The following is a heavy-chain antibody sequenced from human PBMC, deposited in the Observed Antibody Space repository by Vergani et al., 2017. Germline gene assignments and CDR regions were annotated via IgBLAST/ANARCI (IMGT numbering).Heavy chain of an antibody. J-gene: IGHJ5*02. CDR3: TTEPAYNWNLQSWFDP. Sequence: QVQLVQSGAEVKKPGSSVKVSCKASGGTFSSYAISWVRQAPGQGLEWMGGIIPIFGTANHAQKFQGRVTITADESTSTAYMELSSLRSEDTAVYYCTTEPAYNWNLQSWFDPWGQGTLVTVSS. V-gene: IGHV1-69*12. D-gene: IGHD1-20*01. CDR2: IIPIFGTA. CDR1: GGTFSSYA.